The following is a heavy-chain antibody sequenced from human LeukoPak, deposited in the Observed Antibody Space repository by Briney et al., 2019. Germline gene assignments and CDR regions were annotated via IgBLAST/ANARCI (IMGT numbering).Heavy chain of an antibody. CDR1: GGSISSSSYY. CDR2: IYYIGST. J-gene: IGHJ4*02. Sequence: PSETLSLTCTVSGGSISSSSYYWGWIRQPPGKGLEWIGSIYYIGSTYYNPSLKSRVTISVDTSKIQFSLKLSSVTAADTAAYYCAATFSSSWFGYYFDYWGRETLVSVST. CDR3: AATFSSSWFGYYFDY. D-gene: IGHD6-13*01. V-gene: IGHV4-39*01.